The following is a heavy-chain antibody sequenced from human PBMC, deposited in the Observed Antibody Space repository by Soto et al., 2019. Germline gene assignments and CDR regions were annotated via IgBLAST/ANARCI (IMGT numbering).Heavy chain of an antibody. J-gene: IGHJ6*02. CDR2: IKQDGSEK. Sequence: HPGGSLRLSCAASGFTFSSYWMSWVRQAPGKGLEWVANIKQDGSEKYYVDSVKGRFTISRDNAKNSLYLQMNSLRAEDTAVYYCARDASRSYDFWSGYYPAIGYYYYGMDVWGQGTTVTVPS. CDR1: GFTFSSYW. CDR3: ARDASRSYDFWSGYYPAIGYYYYGMDV. V-gene: IGHV3-7*01. D-gene: IGHD3-3*01.